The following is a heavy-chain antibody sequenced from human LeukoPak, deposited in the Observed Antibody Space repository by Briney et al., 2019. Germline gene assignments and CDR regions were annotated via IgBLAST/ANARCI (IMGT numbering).Heavy chain of an antibody. V-gene: IGHV3-30*18. D-gene: IGHD5-18*01. CDR1: GFTFSRYG. J-gene: IGHJ4*02. CDR2: ISYDGSNK. Sequence: GGSLRLSCAASGFTFSRYGIHWVRQAPGKGLEWVAVISYDGSNKYYADSVKGRFTISRDDSRNTLYLQMKSLRADDTAFYYCVKDRDSGFAYGYTSSDYWGQGALVTVSS. CDR3: VKDRDSGFAYGYTSSDY.